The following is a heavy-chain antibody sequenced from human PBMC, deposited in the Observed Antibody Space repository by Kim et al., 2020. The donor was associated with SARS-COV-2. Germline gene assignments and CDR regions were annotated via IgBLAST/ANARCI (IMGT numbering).Heavy chain of an antibody. V-gene: IGHV3-74*01. Sequence: GVSLRLSCAASGFTFSSYWMHWFRQAPGKRLLWVSRTNSNGGTTSYAESVKGRFTISRDNAKSTLYLQLNSMRAEDTAVYYCASRRYTGTYYYFDYWGQGSLVTV. CDR2: TNSNGGTT. CDR3: ASRRYTGTYYYFDY. J-gene: IGHJ4*02. CDR1: GFTFSSYW. D-gene: IGHD1-26*01.